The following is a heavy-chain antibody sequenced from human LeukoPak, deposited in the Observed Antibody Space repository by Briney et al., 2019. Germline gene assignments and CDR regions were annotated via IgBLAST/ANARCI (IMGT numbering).Heavy chain of an antibody. CDR2: ISYDGSNK. D-gene: IGHD4-11*01. CDR1: GFTFSSYA. CDR3: ASSSTVRGAFDI. V-gene: IGHV3-30-3*01. Sequence: QPGTSLRLSCAASGFTFSSYAMHSVRQAPGKGLEWVAVISYDGSNKYYADSVKGRFTISRDNSKNTLYLQMNSLRAEDTAVYYCASSSTVRGAFDIWGQGTMVTVSS. J-gene: IGHJ3*02.